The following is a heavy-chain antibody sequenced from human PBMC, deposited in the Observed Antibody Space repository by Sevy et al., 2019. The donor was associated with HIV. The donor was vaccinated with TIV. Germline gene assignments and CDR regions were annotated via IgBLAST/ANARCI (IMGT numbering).Heavy chain of an antibody. CDR2: ISSSGTII. Sequence: GGSLRLSCAASGLNVSDYFMSWIRQAPGKRPEWVSYISSSGTIIYYADSVEGRFTISRDKAKNSLYLQMNSLRAEDTAIYYCARDLASGSFFSLYFDYWGQGTLVTVSS. J-gene: IGHJ4*02. V-gene: IGHV3-11*01. CDR3: ARDLASGSFFSLYFDY. D-gene: IGHD3-10*01. CDR1: GLNVSDYF.